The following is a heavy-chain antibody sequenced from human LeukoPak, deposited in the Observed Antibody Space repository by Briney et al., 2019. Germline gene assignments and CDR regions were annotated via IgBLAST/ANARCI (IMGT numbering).Heavy chain of an antibody. CDR1: GGSISSYY. V-gene: IGHV4-59*01. J-gene: IGHJ3*02. CDR3: ARVALWSGYINDNAFDI. D-gene: IGHD3-3*01. CDR2: IYYSGST. Sequence: PSETLSLTCTVSGGSISSYYWSWIRQPPGKGLEWIGYIYYSGSTNYNPSLKSRVTISVDTSKNQFSLKLSSVTAADTAVYYCARVALWSGYINDNAFDIWGQGTMVTGSS.